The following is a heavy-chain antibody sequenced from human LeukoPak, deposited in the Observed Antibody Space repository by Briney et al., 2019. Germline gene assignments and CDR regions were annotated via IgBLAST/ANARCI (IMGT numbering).Heavy chain of an antibody. D-gene: IGHD1-26*01. J-gene: IGHJ4*02. Sequence: PGGSLRLSCAASGFTFSSYGMHWVRQAPGKGLEWVAVIWYDGSNKYYADSVKGRFTISRDNSKNTLYLQMNSLRAEDTAVYYCAKDQKPKVGATHFDYWGQGTLVTVSS. CDR2: IWYDGSNK. CDR3: AKDQKPKVGATHFDY. V-gene: IGHV3-33*06. CDR1: GFTFSSYG.